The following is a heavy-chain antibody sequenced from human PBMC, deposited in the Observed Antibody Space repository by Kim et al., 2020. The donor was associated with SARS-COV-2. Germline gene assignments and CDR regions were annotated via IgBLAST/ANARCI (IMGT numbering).Heavy chain of an antibody. Sequence: SVKVSCKASGGTFSSYAISWVRQAPGQGLEWMGGIIPIFGTANYAQKFQGRVTITADESTSTAYMELSSLRSEDTAVYYCARGGEQWPWDAFDIWGQGTMVTVSA. CDR2: IIPIFGTA. J-gene: IGHJ3*02. V-gene: IGHV1-69*13. CDR1: GGTFSSYA. D-gene: IGHD6-19*01. CDR3: ARGGEQWPWDAFDI.